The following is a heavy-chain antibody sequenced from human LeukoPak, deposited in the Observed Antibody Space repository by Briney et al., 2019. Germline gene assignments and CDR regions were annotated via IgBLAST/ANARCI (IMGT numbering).Heavy chain of an antibody. CDR3: AKPDDYSNYFDY. D-gene: IGHD4-11*01. CDR1: GFTFSSYA. J-gene: IGHJ4*02. Sequence: PGGSLRLSCAASGFTFSSYAMSWVRQAPGKGLEWVSAISGSGGSTYYADSVRGRFTISRDNSKNTLYLQMNSLRAEDTAVYYCAKPDDYSNYFDYWGQGTLVTVSS. V-gene: IGHV3-23*01. CDR2: ISGSGGST.